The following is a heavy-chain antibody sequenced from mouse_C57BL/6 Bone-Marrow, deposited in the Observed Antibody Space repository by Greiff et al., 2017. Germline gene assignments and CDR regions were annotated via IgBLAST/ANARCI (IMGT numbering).Heavy chain of an antibody. D-gene: IGHD1-1*01. CDR2: ISSGSSTI. CDR1: GFTFSDYG. V-gene: IGHV5-17*01. Sequence: EVMLVESGGGLVKPGGSLKLSCAASGFTFSDYGMHWVRQAPEKGLEWVAYISSGSSTIYYADTVKGRFTISRDNAKNTLFLQMTSLRSEDTAMYYCARRVITTVVATGYFDVWGTGTTVTVAS. CDR3: ARRVITTVVATGYFDV. J-gene: IGHJ1*03.